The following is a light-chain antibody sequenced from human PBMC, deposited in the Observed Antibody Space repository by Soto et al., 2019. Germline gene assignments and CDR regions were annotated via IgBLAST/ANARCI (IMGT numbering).Light chain of an antibody. CDR2: GAS. J-gene: IGKJ1*01. CDR3: QQYGDSPPWT. V-gene: IGKV3-20*01. CDR1: QSVRSN. Sequence: EIVMTQSPATLSVSPGDRATLSCRANQSVRSNLAWYQQRPGQAPRLLIYGASSRATGISDRFSGSGSGTDFTLTISRLEPEDFAVYYCQQYGDSPPWTFGQGTKVDIK.